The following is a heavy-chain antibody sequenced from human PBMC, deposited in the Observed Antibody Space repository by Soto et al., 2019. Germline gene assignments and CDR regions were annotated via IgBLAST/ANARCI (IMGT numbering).Heavy chain of an antibody. V-gene: IGHV3-21*04. CDR1: GFTFSTHS. CDR2: ISSSSSST. Sequence: GGSLRLSCAASGFTFSTHSMNWVRQAPGKGLEWVSSISSSSSSTYYADSVKGRFTISRDNAKNSLYLQMNSLRAEDTAVYYCAKVMVKNWFDPWGQGTLVTVS. J-gene: IGHJ5*02. CDR3: AKVMVKNWFDP. D-gene: IGHD5-18*01.